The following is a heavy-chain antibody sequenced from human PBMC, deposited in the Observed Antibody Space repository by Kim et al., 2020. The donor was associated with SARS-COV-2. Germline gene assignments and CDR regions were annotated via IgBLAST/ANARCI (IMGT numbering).Heavy chain of an antibody. J-gene: IGHJ6*02. D-gene: IGHD3-10*01. Sequence: SETLSLTCAVYGGSFSGYYWSWIRQPPGKGLEWIGEINHSGSTNYNPSLKSRVTISVDTSKNQFSLKLSSVTAADTAVYYCARRFGAKGYGMDVWGQGTTVTVSS. CDR3: ARRFGAKGYGMDV. CDR2: INHSGST. V-gene: IGHV4-34*01. CDR1: GGSFSGYY.